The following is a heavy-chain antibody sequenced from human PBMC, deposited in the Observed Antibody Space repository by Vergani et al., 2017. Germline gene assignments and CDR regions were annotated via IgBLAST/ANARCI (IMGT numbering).Heavy chain of an antibody. CDR2: IYYSGST. V-gene: IGHV4-61*01. Sequence: QVQLQESGPGLVKPSETLSLTCTVSGGSVSSGSYYWGGIRQPPGKGLEWIGYIYYSGSTNYNPSLKSRVTIPVDTSKNQFSLKLSSVTAADTAVYYCARQGLTGSYDYWGQGTLVTVSS. D-gene: IGHD3-10*01. CDR3: ARQGLTGSYDY. J-gene: IGHJ4*02. CDR1: GGSVSSGSYY.